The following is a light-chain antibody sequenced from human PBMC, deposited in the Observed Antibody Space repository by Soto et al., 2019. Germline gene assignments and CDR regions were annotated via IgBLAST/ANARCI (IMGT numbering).Light chain of an antibody. CDR2: AAS. V-gene: IGKV1-9*01. CDR1: QGISSN. J-gene: IGKJ5*01. CDR3: QQFNSYPIT. Sequence: DIQLTQSPSFLSASVGDRVTITCRASQGISSNLAWYQQKPGNAPKLLIYAASTLQSGVPSRFSGSGSGTEFTLTISSLQPEDFATYYCQQFNSYPITFGQGTRLEIK.